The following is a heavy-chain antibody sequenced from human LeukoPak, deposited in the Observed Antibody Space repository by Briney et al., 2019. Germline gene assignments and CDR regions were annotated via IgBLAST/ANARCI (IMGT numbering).Heavy chain of an antibody. CDR2: IKKTGSET. Sequence: GGSLRLSCAASGFTFSHFWMSWVRQAPGKGLEWVAYIKKTGSETYYVDSVKGRFTITRDNTRNSLFLQMYSLRAEDTAVYFCARTPTYCGGDCYYFDPWGQGTLATVSS. J-gene: IGHJ5*02. CDR3: ARTPTYCGGDCYYFDP. V-gene: IGHV3-7*01. D-gene: IGHD2-21*02. CDR1: GFTFSHFW.